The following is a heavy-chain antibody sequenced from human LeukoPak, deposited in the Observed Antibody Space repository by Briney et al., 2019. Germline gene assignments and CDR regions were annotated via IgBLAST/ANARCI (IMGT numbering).Heavy chain of an antibody. CDR1: GYSFTSYW. Sequence: GESLKISCKGSGYSFTSYWIGWVRQMPGKGLEWMGIIYPGDSDTRYSPSFQGQVTISAHKSISTAYRQGSSLMASDTAISYRARQKYYYGSGSRHPFDYWGQGTLVTVSS. CDR2: IYPGDSDT. J-gene: IGHJ4*02. D-gene: IGHD3-10*01. V-gene: IGHV5-51*01. CDR3: ARQKYYYGSGSRHPFDY.